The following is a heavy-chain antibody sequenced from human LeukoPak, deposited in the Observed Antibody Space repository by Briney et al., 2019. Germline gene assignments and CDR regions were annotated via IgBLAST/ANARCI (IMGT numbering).Heavy chain of an antibody. CDR1: GGSISSYY. CDR3: ANYCSSTSCEGAFDI. Sequence: SETLSLTCTVSGGSISSYYWSWIRQPPGKGLEWIGYVYYSGSTNYNPSLKSRVTISVDTSKNQFSLKLSSVTAADTAVYYCANYCSSTSCEGAFDIWGQGTMVTVSS. V-gene: IGHV4-59*01. D-gene: IGHD2-2*01. J-gene: IGHJ3*02. CDR2: VYYSGST.